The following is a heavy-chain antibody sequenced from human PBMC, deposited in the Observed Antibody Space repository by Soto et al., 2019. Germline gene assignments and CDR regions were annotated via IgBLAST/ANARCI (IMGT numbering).Heavy chain of an antibody. Sequence: TSETLSLTCAVYGGSFSGYYWSWIRQPPGKGLEWIGEINHSGSTNYNPSLKSRVTISVDTSKNQFSLKLSSVTAADTAVYYCASSRFFHRSYSRSFDFYYWGQGTLLTFS. CDR1: GGSFSGYY. D-gene: IGHD6-6*01. CDR3: ASSRFFHRSYSRSFDFYY. V-gene: IGHV4-34*01. J-gene: IGHJ4*02. CDR2: INHSGST.